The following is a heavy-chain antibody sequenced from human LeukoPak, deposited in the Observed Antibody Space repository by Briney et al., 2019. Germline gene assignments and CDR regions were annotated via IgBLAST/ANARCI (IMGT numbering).Heavy chain of an antibody. CDR3: ARDRSALRYFDWLFSN. CDR2: IRHDGSNK. J-gene: IGHJ4*02. CDR1: GFTFSSYG. D-gene: IGHD3-9*01. Sequence: GGSLRLSCAASGFTFSSYGMHWVRQAPGKGLEWVTSIRHDGSNKRYADSVKGRFTISRDNYKNTLYLQMNSLRLDDTAVYYCARDRSALRYFDWLFSNWGQGTLVTVSS. V-gene: IGHV3-30*02.